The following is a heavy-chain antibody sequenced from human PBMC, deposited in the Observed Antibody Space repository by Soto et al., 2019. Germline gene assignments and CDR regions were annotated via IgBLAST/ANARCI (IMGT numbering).Heavy chain of an antibody. D-gene: IGHD5-12*01. Sequence: QVQLVQSGAEVKKPGASVKVSCKASGYTFTRSGISWVRQAPGQGPERMGWISSYNGDTNYAQTFQGRVTMTTDTSTSTAYMELRSLRSDDTAVYYCAREGVAPYYSYGMDVWGQGTPVTVSS. CDR2: ISSYNGDT. CDR1: GYTFTRSG. CDR3: AREGVAPYYSYGMDV. J-gene: IGHJ6*02. V-gene: IGHV1-18*01.